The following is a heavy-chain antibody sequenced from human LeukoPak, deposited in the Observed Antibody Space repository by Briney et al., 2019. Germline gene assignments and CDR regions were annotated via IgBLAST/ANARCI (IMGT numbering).Heavy chain of an antibody. Sequence: ASVKVSCKASGYTFTGYYMHWVRQAPGQGLEWMGWINPNSGGTNYAQKFQGRVTMTRDTSISTAYMELSRLRSDDTAVYYCAREYYGGNGFDPWGQGTLVTVSS. D-gene: IGHD4-23*01. CDR2: INPNSGGT. CDR3: AREYYGGNGFDP. J-gene: IGHJ5*02. CDR1: GYTFTGYY. V-gene: IGHV1-2*02.